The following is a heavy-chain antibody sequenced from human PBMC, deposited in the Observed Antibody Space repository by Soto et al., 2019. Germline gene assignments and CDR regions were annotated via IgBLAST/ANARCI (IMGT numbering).Heavy chain of an antibody. CDR3: ARLPPQIGRAPFLFDS. D-gene: IGHD3-3*01. V-gene: IGHV1-18*01. Sequence: QVHLEQSGAEVKKPGASVKVSCRASGYPFRNIGVARVRQAPGQGLEWMGWISAYNGDTNYTQSLQGRVSMTTDTSTRTVYMDLRSLRFDDTAVYYCARLPPQIGRAPFLFDSWGQGTLVIVSS. J-gene: IGHJ4*02. CDR2: ISAYNGDT. CDR1: GYPFRNIG.